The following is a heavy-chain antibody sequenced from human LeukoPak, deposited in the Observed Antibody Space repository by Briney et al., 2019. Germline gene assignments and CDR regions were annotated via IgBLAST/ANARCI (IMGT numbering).Heavy chain of an antibody. CDR1: GFTVSSNY. CDR2: IYSGGST. V-gene: IGHV3-53*01. J-gene: IGHJ4*02. D-gene: IGHD3-22*01. Sequence: GGSLRLSCAASGFTVSSNYMSWVRRAPGKGLEWVSVIYSGGSTYYADSVKGRFTISRDNSKNTLYLQMNSLRAEDTAVYYCASAYYYDSPFDYWGQGTLVTVSS. CDR3: ASAYYYDSPFDY.